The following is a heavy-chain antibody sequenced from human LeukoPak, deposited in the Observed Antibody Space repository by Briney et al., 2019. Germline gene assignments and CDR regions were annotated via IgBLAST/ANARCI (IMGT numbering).Heavy chain of an antibody. V-gene: IGHV3-30*02. D-gene: IGHD2-2*01. CDR3: AKGDCSSTSCYAYTFDY. Sequence: PGGSLRLSCAASGFTFSNYAMHWARQAPGKGLEWVAFIRYDGSNKYYADSVKGRFTISRDNSKNTLYLQMNSLRAEDTAVYYCAKGDCSSTSCYAYTFDYWGQGTLVTVSS. CDR1: GFTFSNYA. CDR2: IRYDGSNK. J-gene: IGHJ4*02.